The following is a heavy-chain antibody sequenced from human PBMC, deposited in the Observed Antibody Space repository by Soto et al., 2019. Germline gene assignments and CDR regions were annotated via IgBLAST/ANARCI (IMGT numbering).Heavy chain of an antibody. CDR3: ARVLPPFDP. Sequence: QVQLVQSGAEVKKPGASVKVSCKASGYTFTSYGISWVRQAPGQGLEWMGWINAYNGNTNYGQKLQGRVTSTSTAYMELRSLRSDDTAVYYCARVLPPFDPWGQGTLVTVSS. CDR2: INAYNGNT. CDR1: GYTFTSYG. J-gene: IGHJ5*02. V-gene: IGHV1-18*01.